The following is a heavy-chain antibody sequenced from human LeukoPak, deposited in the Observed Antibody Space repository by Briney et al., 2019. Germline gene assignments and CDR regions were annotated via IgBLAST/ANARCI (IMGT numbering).Heavy chain of an antibody. Sequence: KTSETLSLTCAVYGGSFSGYYWSWIRQPPGKGLEWIGEINHSGSTNYNPSLKSRVTISVGTSKNQFSLKLSSVTAADTAVYYCAAEFSNEQWLDWDYWGQGTLVTVSS. CDR2: INHSGST. V-gene: IGHV4-34*01. D-gene: IGHD6-19*01. CDR3: AAEFSNEQWLDWDY. J-gene: IGHJ4*02. CDR1: GGSFSGYY.